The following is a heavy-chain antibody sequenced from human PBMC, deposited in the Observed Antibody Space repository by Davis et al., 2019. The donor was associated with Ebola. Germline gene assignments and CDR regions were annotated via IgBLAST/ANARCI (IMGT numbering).Heavy chain of an antibody. CDR3: ARGQRERIQLWSYYYYYGMDV. CDR2: MNPNSGNT. V-gene: IGHV1-8*03. D-gene: IGHD5-18*01. CDR1: GYTFTSYD. Sequence: ASVKVSCKASGYTFTSYDINWVRQATGQGLEWMGWMNPNSGNTGYAQKFQGRVTITRNTSISTAYMELSSLRSEDTAVYYCARGQRERIQLWSYYYYYGMDVWGQGTTVTVSS. J-gene: IGHJ6*02.